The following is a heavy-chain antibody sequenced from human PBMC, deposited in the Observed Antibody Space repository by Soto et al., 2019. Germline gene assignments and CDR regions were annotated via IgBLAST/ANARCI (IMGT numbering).Heavy chain of an antibody. CDR2: IDSSGEK. CDR3: ARRHLAVAVSPWFDP. D-gene: IGHD6-19*01. J-gene: IGHJ5*02. CDR1: GLSITDSEMG. V-gene: IGHV2-26*01. Sequence: QVTLKESGPVLVKPTETLTLRCTVSGLSITDSEMGVSWIRQPPGQPLEWLAHIDSSGEKSNRTFLKSKLAISKDTAKRQIVLTMTNMDPADTATYYCARRHLAVAVSPWFDPWGQGIPVTVSS.